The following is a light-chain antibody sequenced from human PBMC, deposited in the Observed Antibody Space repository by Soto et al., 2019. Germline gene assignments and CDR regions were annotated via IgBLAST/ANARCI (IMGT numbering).Light chain of an antibody. Sequence: EIVLTQSPATLSLSPGESATLSCRASQSVTKYLAWYQQRPGQVPRLLIYDASNRAAGIPARFSGSGSGTDFTLTISSLEPEDLAVYYCQQRSNWPGTFGQGTKLEIK. J-gene: IGKJ2*01. CDR3: QQRSNWPGT. CDR2: DAS. V-gene: IGKV3-11*01. CDR1: QSVTKY.